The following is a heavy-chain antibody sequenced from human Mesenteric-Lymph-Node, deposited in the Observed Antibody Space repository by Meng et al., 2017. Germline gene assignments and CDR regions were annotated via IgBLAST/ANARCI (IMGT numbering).Heavy chain of an antibody. J-gene: IGHJ4*02. CDR2: ISGSGGST. Sequence: GESLKISCAASGFAFGSYGMGWVRQAPGKGLEWVSAISGSGGSTYYADSVKGRFTISRDNAKSTLYLQMNSLRAEDTAVYYCAKDMDYGGNSAFDYWGQGTLVTVSS. V-gene: IGHV3-23*01. CDR3: AKDMDYGGNSAFDY. D-gene: IGHD4-23*01. CDR1: GFAFGSYG.